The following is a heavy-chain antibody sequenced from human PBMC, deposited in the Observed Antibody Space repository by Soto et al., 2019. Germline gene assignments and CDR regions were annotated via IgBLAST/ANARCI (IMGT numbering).Heavy chain of an antibody. Sequence: QVQLVESGGGVVQPGRSLRLSCAASGFTFSSYGMHWVRQAPGKGLEWVAVISYDGSNKYYADSVKGRFTISRDNPKNPLYLQMNSLRAADTAVYYCAKDLLGPGRAYGMDVWGQGTTVTVSS. J-gene: IGHJ6*02. CDR1: GFTFSSYG. CDR3: AKDLLGPGRAYGMDV. V-gene: IGHV3-30*18. CDR2: ISYDGSNK. D-gene: IGHD7-27*01.